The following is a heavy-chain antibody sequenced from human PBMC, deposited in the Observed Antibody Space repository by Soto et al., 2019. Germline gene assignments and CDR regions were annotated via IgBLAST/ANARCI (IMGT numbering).Heavy chain of an antibody. CDR1: GFSLSSTGVG. J-gene: IGHJ4*02. D-gene: IGHD1-26*01. CDR3: AHAPWDPPFDY. Sequence: SGPTLVNPTQTLTLPCTFSGFSLSSTGVGVGWIRQPPGKALEWLALIYWDDEKRYSPSLKSRLTITKDTSKDQVVLTMTNMDPVDTATYYCAHAPWDPPFDYWGQGTLVTVSS. CDR2: IYWDDEK. V-gene: IGHV2-5*02.